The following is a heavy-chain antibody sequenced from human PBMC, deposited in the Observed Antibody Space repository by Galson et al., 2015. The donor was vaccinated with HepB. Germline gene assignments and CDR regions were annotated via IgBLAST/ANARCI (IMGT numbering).Heavy chain of an antibody. CDR3: ARSGRGYVAVSKYYYYYGMDV. CDR1: GGTFSSYA. CDR2: IIPIFGTA. V-gene: IGHV1-69*13. J-gene: IGHJ6*02. Sequence: SVKVSCKASGGTFSSYAISWVRQAPGQGLEWMGGIIPIFGTANYAQKFQGRVTITADESTSTAYMELSSLRSEDTAVYYCARSGRGYVAVSKYYYYYGMDVWGQGTTVTVSS. D-gene: IGHD6-19*01.